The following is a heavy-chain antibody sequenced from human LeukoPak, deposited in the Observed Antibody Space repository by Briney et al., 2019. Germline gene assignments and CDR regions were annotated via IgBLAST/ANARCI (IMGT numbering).Heavy chain of an antibody. Sequence: SQTLSLTCTVSGGSISSGSYYWSWIRQPAGKGLEWIGRIYTSGSTNYNPSLKSRVTISVDTSKNQFSLKLSSVTAADTAVYYCARRGTSSGWYGSLSFDYWGQGTLVTVSS. J-gene: IGHJ4*02. D-gene: IGHD6-19*01. CDR3: ARRGTSSGWYGSLSFDY. CDR2: IYTSGST. V-gene: IGHV4-61*02. CDR1: GGSISSGSYY.